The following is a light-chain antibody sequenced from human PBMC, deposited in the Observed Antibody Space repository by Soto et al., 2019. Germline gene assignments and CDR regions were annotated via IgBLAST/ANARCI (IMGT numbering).Light chain of an antibody. CDR3: QLSGTSPQT. Sequence: DIILTLSPGTLSLSPGERASLSCRASQSVTSNYLAWYQQKPGQAPGLLIYDTSTRASGVPDRFSGSGSGTEFTLTISRLEPEDFTLYYCQLSGTSPQTFGQGGIVDIK. CDR2: DTS. CDR1: QSVTSNY. J-gene: IGKJ1*01. V-gene: IGKV3-20*01.